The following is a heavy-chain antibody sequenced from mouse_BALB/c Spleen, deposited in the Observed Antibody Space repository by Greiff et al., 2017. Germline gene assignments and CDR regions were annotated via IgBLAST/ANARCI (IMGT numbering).Heavy chain of an antibody. CDR2: ISSGSSTI. CDR1: GFTFSSFG. V-gene: IGHV5-17*02. J-gene: IGHJ2*01. D-gene: IGHD1-1*01. Sequence: EVMLVESGGGLVQPGGSRKLSCAASGFTFSSFGMHWVRQAPEKGLEWVAYISSGSSTIYYADTVKGRFTISRDNPKNTLFLQMTSLRSEDTAMYYCASGSIDYWGQGTTLTVSS. CDR3: ASGSIDY.